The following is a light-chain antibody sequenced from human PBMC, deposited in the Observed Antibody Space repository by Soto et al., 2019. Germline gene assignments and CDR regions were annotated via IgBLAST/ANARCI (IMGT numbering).Light chain of an antibody. CDR2: DAS. CDR3: QQRSNWPLT. V-gene: IGKV3-11*02. CDR1: QSVSSY. Sequence: EIVLTQSPATLSLSPGERATLSCRASQSVSSYLAWYQQKPGQAPRLLIYDASNRATGIPARFSGSGSERDFTLTISSLEPEDFAVYYCQQRSNWPLTFGGGTKV. J-gene: IGKJ4*01.